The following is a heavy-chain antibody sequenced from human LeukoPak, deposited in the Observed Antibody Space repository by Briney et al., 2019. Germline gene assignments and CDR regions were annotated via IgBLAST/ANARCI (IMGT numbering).Heavy chain of an antibody. CDR3: AKGAGGYSYGYFDY. V-gene: IGHV3-30*02. CDR1: GFTFSSYG. D-gene: IGHD5-18*01. CDR2: IRYDGSNY. J-gene: IGHJ4*02. Sequence: GGSLRLSCAASGFTFSSYGMHWVRQAPGKGLEWVASIRYDGSNYNYADSVKGRFTISRDNSKNTLYLQMNSLRAEDTAVYYCAKGAGGYSYGYFDYWGQGTLVTVSS.